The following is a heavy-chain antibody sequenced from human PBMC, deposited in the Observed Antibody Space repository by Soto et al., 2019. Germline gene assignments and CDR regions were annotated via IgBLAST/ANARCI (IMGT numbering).Heavy chain of an antibody. D-gene: IGHD3-22*01. V-gene: IGHV3-49*03. CDR2: IRSKAYGGTT. Sequence: GGSLRLSCTASGFTFGDYAMSWFRQAPGKGLEWVGFIRSKAYGGTTEYAASVKGRFTISRDDSKIIAYLQMNSLKTEDTDVYYCTSAYYYDSSGYWDFDYWGQGTLVTVSS. CDR3: TSAYYYDSSGYWDFDY. CDR1: GFTFGDYA. J-gene: IGHJ4*02.